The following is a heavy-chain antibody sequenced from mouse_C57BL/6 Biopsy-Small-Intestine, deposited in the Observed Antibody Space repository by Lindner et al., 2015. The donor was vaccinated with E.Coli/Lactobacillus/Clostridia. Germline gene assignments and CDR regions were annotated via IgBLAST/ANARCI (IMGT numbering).Heavy chain of an antibody. CDR1: GFTFSDCG. Sequence: EVQLQESGGGLAKPGGSLKLSCAASGFTFSDCGMHWVRQAPEKGLEWVAYISSGSSTIYYADTMKGRFTISRDNAKNTLFLQMTSLRSEDTAMYYCARPEGNWFANWGQGTLVTVSA. D-gene: IGHD2-1*01. J-gene: IGHJ3*01. CDR3: ARPEGNWFAN. CDR2: ISSGSSTI. V-gene: IGHV5-17*01.